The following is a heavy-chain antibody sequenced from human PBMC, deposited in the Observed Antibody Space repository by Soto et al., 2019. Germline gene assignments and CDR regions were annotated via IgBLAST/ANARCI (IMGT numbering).Heavy chain of an antibody. J-gene: IGHJ6*02. CDR2: IDPSSSYI. CDR1: GFTFSSCS. D-gene: IGHD3-9*01. Sequence: EAQLVESGGGLVKPGGSLRLSCAASGFTFSSCSMHWVRQAAGKGLEWVSSIDPSSSYIYYADSLKGRFTISRDNAKNSLYLQMNSLRDEDTAVYYCARDLGTGYFRNGMDVWGQGTTVTVSS. CDR3: ARDLGTGYFRNGMDV. V-gene: IGHV3-21*01.